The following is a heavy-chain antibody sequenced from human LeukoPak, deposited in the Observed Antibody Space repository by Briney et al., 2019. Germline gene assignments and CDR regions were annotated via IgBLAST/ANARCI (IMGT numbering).Heavy chain of an antibody. CDR2: IYHSGST. V-gene: IGHV4-4*02. Sequence: SETLSLTCAVSGGSISSSNWWSWVRQPPGKGLEWIGEIYHSGSTNYNPSLKSRVTISVDTSKNQFSLKLSSVTAADTAVYYCARGRGTLAEEDVWGKGTTVTVSS. D-gene: IGHD3-10*01. J-gene: IGHJ6*04. CDR1: GGSISSSNW. CDR3: ARGRGTLAEEDV.